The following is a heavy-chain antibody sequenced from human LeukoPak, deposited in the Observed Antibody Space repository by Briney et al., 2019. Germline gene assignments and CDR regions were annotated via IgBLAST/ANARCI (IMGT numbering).Heavy chain of an antibody. D-gene: IGHD6-19*01. CDR2: IYHAANT. V-gene: IGHV4-39*01. J-gene: IGHJ4*02. CDR3: AKRIRSDWYFDF. CDR1: GDSISSSSSC. Sequence: SETLSLTYTVSGDSISSSSSCWGWIRQPPGKWLEWIGNIYHAANTYYNPSLKSRVTISVDTSKNQFSLKLSSVTAADTAVYYCAKRIRSDWYFDFWGRGTLITVSS.